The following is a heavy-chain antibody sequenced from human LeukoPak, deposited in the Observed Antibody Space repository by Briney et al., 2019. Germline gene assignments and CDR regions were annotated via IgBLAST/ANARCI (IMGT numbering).Heavy chain of an antibody. CDR3: ARRGYCSSTSCYNGYYFDC. CDR1: GGSISSSSYY. Sequence: PSETPSLTCTVSGGSISSSSYYWGWIRQPPGKGLEWIGSIYYSGSTYYNPSLKSRVTISVDTSKNQFSLKLNSVTAADTAVYYCARRGYCSSTSCYNGYYFDCWGQGTLVTVSS. D-gene: IGHD2-2*02. J-gene: IGHJ4*02. V-gene: IGHV4-39*01. CDR2: IYYSGST.